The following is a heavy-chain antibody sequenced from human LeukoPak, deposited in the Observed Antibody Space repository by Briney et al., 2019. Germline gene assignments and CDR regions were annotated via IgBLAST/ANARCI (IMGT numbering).Heavy chain of an antibody. CDR3: AKRGERGSGSVYGTDV. Sequence: GRSLRLSCAASGFTFRSCGMHWVRQGPGKGLEWLAIISYDGNYKNYADSVKGRFTISRDNSENTLHLQMNSLRPEDTAMYYCAKRGERGSGSVYGTDVWGQGTTVTVSS. V-gene: IGHV3-30*18. CDR1: GFTFRSCG. D-gene: IGHD3-22*01. CDR2: ISYDGNYK. J-gene: IGHJ6*02.